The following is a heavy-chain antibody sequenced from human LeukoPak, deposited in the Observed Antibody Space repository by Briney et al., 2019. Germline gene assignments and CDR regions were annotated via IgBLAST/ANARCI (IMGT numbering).Heavy chain of an antibody. CDR1: GFTFSSYG. J-gene: IGHJ4*02. Sequence: PGRSLRLSCAASGFTFSSYGMHWVRQAPGKGLEWVAVISYDGSNKYYADSVKGRFTISRDNSKNTLYLQMNSLRAEDTAVYYCAKTLYYYDSSGQFDYWGQGTLVTVSS. D-gene: IGHD3-22*01. CDR2: ISYDGSNK. CDR3: AKTLYYYDSSGQFDY. V-gene: IGHV3-30*18.